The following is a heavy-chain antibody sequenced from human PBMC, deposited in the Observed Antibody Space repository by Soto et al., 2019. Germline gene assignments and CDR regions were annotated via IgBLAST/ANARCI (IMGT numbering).Heavy chain of an antibody. Sequence: QVQLVESGGCVVQPGRSLRLSCAASGFTFSSHAMHWVRQAPGRGLEWVAGIWYDGSKKYYADSVKGRFTISRDNSKNTLYLQVNSLRAEDTAMYYCARDYWRGMGTATYYFDYWGQGTLVTASS. D-gene: IGHD1-26*01. J-gene: IGHJ4*02. CDR2: IWYDGSKK. V-gene: IGHV3-33*01. CDR1: GFTFSSHA. CDR3: ARDYWRGMGTATYYFDY.